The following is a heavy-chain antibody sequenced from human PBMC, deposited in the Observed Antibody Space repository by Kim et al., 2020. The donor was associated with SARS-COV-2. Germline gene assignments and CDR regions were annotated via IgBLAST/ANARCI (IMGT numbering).Heavy chain of an antibody. CDR3: AKRPPVVPAATSDNWFDP. J-gene: IGHJ5*02. V-gene: IGHV3-23*01. CDR2: ISGSGGST. Sequence: GGSLRLSCAASGFTFSSYAMSWVRQAPGKGLEWVSAISGSGGSTYYADSVKGRFTISRDNSKNTLYLQMNSLRAEDTAVYYCAKRPPVVPAATSDNWFDPWGQGPLVTVSS. D-gene: IGHD2-2*01. CDR1: GFTFSSYA.